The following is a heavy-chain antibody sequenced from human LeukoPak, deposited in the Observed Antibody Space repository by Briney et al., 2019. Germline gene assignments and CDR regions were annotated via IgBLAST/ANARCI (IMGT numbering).Heavy chain of an antibody. CDR1: GYSISSGYY. CDR3: AREGQWLVRGYYYMDV. V-gene: IGHV4-4*07. J-gene: IGHJ6*03. CDR2: IYTSGST. Sequence: SETLSLTCTVSGYSISSGYYWSWIRQPAGKGLEWIGRIYTSGSTNYNPSLKSRVTMSVDTSQNQFSLKLSSGTAVDTAVYYRAREGQWLVRGYYYMDVWGKGTTVTVSS. D-gene: IGHD6-19*01.